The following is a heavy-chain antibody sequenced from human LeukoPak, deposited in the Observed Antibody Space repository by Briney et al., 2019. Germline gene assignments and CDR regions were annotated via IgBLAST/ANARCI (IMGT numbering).Heavy chain of an antibody. D-gene: IGHD4-23*01. CDR2: IDWDDDK. J-gene: IGHJ4*02. CDR3: ARDYGGNSDHFDY. CDR1: GFSLSTSGMC. Sequence: SGPTLLNPTQPLTLTCTFSGFSLSTSGMCVSWIRQPPGKALEWLARIDWDDDKYYSTSLKTRLTISKDTSKNQVVLTMTNMDPVDTATYYCARDYGGNSDHFDYWGQGTLVTVSS. V-gene: IGHV2-70*11.